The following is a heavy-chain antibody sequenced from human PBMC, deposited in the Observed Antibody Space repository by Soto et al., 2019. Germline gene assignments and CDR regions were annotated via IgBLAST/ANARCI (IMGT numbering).Heavy chain of an antibody. CDR1: GVSVSSDSYY. CDR2: LYYSRIT. D-gene: IGHD3-3*01. CDR3: ARVDEGGNSFGPLDS. J-gene: IGHJ4*02. Sequence: QVQLQESGPGLVKPSETLSLTCNVSGVSVSSDSYYWTWIRQPPGKGLEWIGYLYYSRITNYHPSLKGRVTISIDTSKNQSSLRLTSVTAADTALYYCARVDEGGNSFGPLDSWGQGTLVTVSS. V-gene: IGHV4-61*01.